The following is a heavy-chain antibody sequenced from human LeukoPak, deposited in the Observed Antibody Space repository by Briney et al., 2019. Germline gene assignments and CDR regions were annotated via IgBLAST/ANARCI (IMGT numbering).Heavy chain of an antibody. V-gene: IGHV3-23*01. J-gene: IGHJ3*02. D-gene: IGHD3-22*01. CDR2: ISGSGGST. Sequence: PGGSLRLSCAASGFTFSSYAMSWVRQAPGKGLEWVSAISGSGGSTYYADSVKGRFTISRDNSKNTLYLQMDSLRAEDTAVYYCAKSSGYYDNSGHRAFDIWGQGTMVTVSS. CDR1: GFTFSSYA. CDR3: AKSSGYYDNSGHRAFDI.